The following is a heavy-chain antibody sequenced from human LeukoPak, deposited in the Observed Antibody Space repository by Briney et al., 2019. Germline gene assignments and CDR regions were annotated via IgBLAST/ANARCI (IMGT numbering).Heavy chain of an antibody. D-gene: IGHD3-22*01. CDR2: INHSGST. J-gene: IGHJ4*02. CDR3: ASLRVAYYYDSSAIDY. V-gene: IGHV4-34*01. CDR1: GGSFSGYY. Sequence: SETLSVTCAVYGGSFSGYYWSWIRQPPGKGLEWIGEINHSGSTNYNPSLKSRVTISVDTSKNQFSLKLSSVTAADTAVYYCASLRVAYYYDSSAIDYWGQGTLVTVSS.